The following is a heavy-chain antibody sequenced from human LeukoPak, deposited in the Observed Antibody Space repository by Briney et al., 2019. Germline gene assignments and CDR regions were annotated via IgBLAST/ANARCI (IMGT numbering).Heavy chain of an antibody. V-gene: IGHV3-7*04. CDR3: ARTLGYCSSTNCFLTFDY. CDR1: GFTFSSSW. CDR2: IKHDGSEK. D-gene: IGHD2-2*01. Sequence: GSLRLSCAASGFTFSSSWMTWVRQAPGRGLEWVANIKHDGSEKYYVDSVKGRFTISRDNAKNSLYLQMNSLRAEDTAVYYCARTLGYCSSTNCFLTFDYWGQGTLVTVSS. J-gene: IGHJ4*02.